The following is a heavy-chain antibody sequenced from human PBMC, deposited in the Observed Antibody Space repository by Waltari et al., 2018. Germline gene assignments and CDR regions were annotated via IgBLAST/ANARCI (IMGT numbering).Heavy chain of an antibody. CDR1: GFTFSSSW. CDR3: ARGGGYSSGWYDY. CDR2: IKQDGSEK. Sequence: EVQLVESGGGLVQPGGSLRLSCAASGFTFSSSWMSWVSQAPGKGLEWVANIKQDGSEKYYVDSVKGRFTISRDNAKNSLYLQMNSLRAEDTAVYYCARGGGYSSGWYDYWGQGTLVTVSS. D-gene: IGHD6-19*01. J-gene: IGHJ4*02. V-gene: IGHV3-7*01.